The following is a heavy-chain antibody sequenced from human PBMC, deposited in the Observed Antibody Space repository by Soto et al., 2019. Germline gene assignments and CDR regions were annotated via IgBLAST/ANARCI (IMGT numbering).Heavy chain of an antibody. J-gene: IGHJ4*02. Sequence: SETLSLTCTVSGGSIISSSYYGGWIRQPPGKGLEWIGSIYYSGSTYYNPSLKSRVTISVDTSKNQFSLKLSSVTAADTAVYYCATSWEVKGVAGQFDYWGQGTLVTVSS. D-gene: IGHD6-19*01. CDR2: IYYSGST. CDR1: GGSIISSSYY. V-gene: IGHV4-39*01. CDR3: ATSWEVKGVAGQFDY.